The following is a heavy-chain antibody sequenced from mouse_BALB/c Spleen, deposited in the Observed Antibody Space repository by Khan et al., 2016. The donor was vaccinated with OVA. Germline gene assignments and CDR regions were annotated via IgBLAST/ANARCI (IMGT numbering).Heavy chain of an antibody. Sequence: EVQLQESGPSLVKPSQTLSLTCSVTGDSITNGYWFWIRKFPGNNFEFMGYISYSGGTFHNPSLKSRLSIARDTSKNQFYLQLNSVTAEDTATYYCARPPRTAVHWYFDVWGAGTTVTVSS. CDR2: ISYSGGT. CDR3: ARPPRTAVHWYFDV. J-gene: IGHJ1*01. V-gene: IGHV3-8*02. CDR1: GDSITNGY.